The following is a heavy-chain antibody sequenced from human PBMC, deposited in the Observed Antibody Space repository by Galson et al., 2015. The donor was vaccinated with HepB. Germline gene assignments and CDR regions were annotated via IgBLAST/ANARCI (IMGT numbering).Heavy chain of an antibody. V-gene: IGHV1-2*02. CDR2: INPNSGGT. J-gene: IGHJ6*02. Sequence: SVKVSCKASGYTFTGYYMHWVRQAPGQGLEWMGWINPNSGGTNYAQKFQGRVTMTRDTSISTAYMELSRLRSDDTAVYYCARDLELLWFGELLGGHYYYGMDVWGQGTTVTVSS. CDR3: ARDLELLWFGELLGGHYYYGMDV. CDR1: GYTFTGYY. D-gene: IGHD3-10*01.